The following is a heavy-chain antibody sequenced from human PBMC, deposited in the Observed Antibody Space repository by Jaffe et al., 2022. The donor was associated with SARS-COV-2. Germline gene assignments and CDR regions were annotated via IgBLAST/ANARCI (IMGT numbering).Heavy chain of an antibody. CDR2: ISGSGGST. CDR3: AKARSPWSPVSEGMDV. D-gene: IGHD2-8*02. CDR1: GFTFSSYA. V-gene: IGHV3-23*01. Sequence: EVQLLESGGGLVQPGGSLRLSCAASGFTFSSYAMSWVRQAPGKGLEWVSAISGSGGSTYYADSVKGRFTISRDNSKNTLYLQMNSLRAEDTAVYYCAKARSPWSPVSEGMDVWGQGTTVTVSS. J-gene: IGHJ6*02.